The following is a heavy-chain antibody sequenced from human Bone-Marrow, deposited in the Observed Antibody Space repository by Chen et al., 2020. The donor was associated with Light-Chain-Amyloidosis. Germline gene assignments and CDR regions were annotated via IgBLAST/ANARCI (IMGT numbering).Heavy chain of an antibody. Sequence: EVQLEQSGPEVKKPGESLKVSCKGSGYTFPNYWIGWVRQMPGKGLEWMGFIYPDDSDASYLPSFEGQVTTSSDTSSPTAYLQWRGLKASDTAMYYWASRRDGYNFDYWGQGTLVPVSS. CDR2: IYPDDSDA. J-gene: IGHJ4*02. CDR1: GYTFPNYW. CDR3: ASRRDGYNFDY. V-gene: IGHV5-51*01. D-gene: IGHD5-18*01.